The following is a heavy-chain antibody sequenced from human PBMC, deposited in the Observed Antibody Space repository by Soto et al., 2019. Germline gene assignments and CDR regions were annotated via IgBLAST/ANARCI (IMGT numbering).Heavy chain of an antibody. D-gene: IGHD1-20*01. CDR3: AHRVPYNSYWDVGWFDP. V-gene: IGHV2-5*02. CDR2: IYWDGDR. J-gene: IGHJ5*02. CDR1: GFSLTSSGVG. Sequence: QITLKESGPTLVEPTQTLTLTCSFSGFSLTSSGVGVGWLRQAPGKALECLGIIYWDGDRRYNPSLKERLTITKDTSKNQVVPTMNYMEPVDTATYYCAHRVPYNSYWDVGWFDPWGQGTLVTVS.